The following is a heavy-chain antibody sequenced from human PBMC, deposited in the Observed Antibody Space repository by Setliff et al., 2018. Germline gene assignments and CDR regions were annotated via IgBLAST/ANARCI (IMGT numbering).Heavy chain of an antibody. V-gene: IGHV1-46*03. Sequence: ASVKVSCKASGYTFTNYYINWVRQAPGQGLEWMGITNPRAGTTSYAQKLQGRVTMTRDTSTNTVYMELSSLRSEDTAVYYCARGGSPDCSTAGCRYGDYVYWGLGALVTVSS. J-gene: IGHJ4*02. CDR1: GYTFTNYY. CDR2: TNPRAGTT. D-gene: IGHD2-2*01. CDR3: ARGGSPDCSTAGCRYGDYVY.